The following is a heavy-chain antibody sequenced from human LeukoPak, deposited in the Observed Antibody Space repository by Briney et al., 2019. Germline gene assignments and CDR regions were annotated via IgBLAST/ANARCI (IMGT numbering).Heavy chain of an antibody. CDR3: ARGSAVVRRIAANYGY. D-gene: IGHD6-13*01. Sequence: GASVKVSCKASGYTFTGYYMHWVRQAPGQGLEWMGRINPNSGGTNYAQKFQGRVTMTRDTSISTAYMELSRLRSDDTAVYYCARGSAVVRRIAANYGYWGQGTLVTVSS. CDR2: INPNSGGT. V-gene: IGHV1-2*06. CDR1: GYTFTGYY. J-gene: IGHJ4*02.